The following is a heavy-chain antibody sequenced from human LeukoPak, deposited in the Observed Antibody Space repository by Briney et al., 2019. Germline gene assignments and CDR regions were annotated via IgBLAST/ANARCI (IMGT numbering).Heavy chain of an antibody. D-gene: IGHD6-6*01. J-gene: IGHJ6*03. CDR2: INHSGDI. Sequence: SETLSLTCGVYGESFSGFYWSWIRQTPGKGLQWIGEINHSGDINYNPSLESRVTISVDTSKRQFSLRLSSVTAADTAVYYCARSTALEYSSSFFRQYYYMDVWGKGTTVTVSS. CDR1: GESFSGFY. V-gene: IGHV4-34*01. CDR3: ARSTALEYSSSFFRQYYYMDV.